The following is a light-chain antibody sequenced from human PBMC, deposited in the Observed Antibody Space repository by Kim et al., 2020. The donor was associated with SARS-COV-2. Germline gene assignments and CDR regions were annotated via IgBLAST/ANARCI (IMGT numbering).Light chain of an antibody. CDR1: SSDVGGYNY. V-gene: IGLV2-8*01. Sequence: GQSVTIACTGTSSDVGGYNYVSWYQRRPGKAPKLMIYEVSKRPSGVPDRFSGSKSGNTASLTVSGLQAEDEADYYCSSYAGSNNLVFGGGTQLTVL. J-gene: IGLJ2*01. CDR3: SSYAGSNNLV. CDR2: EVS.